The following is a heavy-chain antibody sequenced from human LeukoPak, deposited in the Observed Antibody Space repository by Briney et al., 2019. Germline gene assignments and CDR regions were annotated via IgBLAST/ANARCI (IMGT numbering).Heavy chain of an antibody. CDR1: GGSISSISDY. CDR2: IYYSGST. CDR3: ARELDFNTMVRGGPDY. V-gene: IGHV4-39*07. Sequence: SETLSLTCTVSGGSISSISDYWGWIRQPPGKGLEGIGHIYYSGSTFYNPSLKSRVPISVDTSKHQFSLKLRSVTAADTAVYYCARELDFNTMVRGGPDYWGQGTLVTVSS. D-gene: IGHD3-10*01. J-gene: IGHJ4*02.